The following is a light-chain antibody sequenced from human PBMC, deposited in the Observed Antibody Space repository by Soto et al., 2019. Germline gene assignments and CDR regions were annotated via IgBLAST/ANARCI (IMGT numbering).Light chain of an antibody. CDR1: QSVSSNY. V-gene: IGKV3-20*01. CDR3: QQYGSSPIT. CDR2: VAS. Sequence: EIVLTQSPGTLSLSPGERATLSCRASQSVSSNYLARYQQKPGQAPRVLIYVASSRATGIPDRFSGSGSGTDFTLTISRLEPEDFAVYYCQQYGSSPITFGQGTRLEIK. J-gene: IGKJ5*01.